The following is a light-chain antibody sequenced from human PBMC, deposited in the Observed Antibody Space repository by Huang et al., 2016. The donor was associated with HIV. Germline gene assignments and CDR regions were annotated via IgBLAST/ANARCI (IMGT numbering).Light chain of an antibody. J-gene: IGKJ1*01. CDR1: QNISSW. CDR3: QYGET. Sequence: DIQLTQSPSTLSASVGDRLTTTCRASQNISSWLGWYQQKPGKAPKLLIYKIYSLESGVPSRFSGSGSGTKFTLTINSLQPDDIGTYYCQYGETFGQGSKVEVK. V-gene: IGKV1-5*03. CDR2: KIY.